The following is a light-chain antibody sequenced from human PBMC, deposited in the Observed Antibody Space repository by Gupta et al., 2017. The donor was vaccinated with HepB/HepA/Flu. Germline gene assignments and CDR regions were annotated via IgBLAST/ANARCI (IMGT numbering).Light chain of an antibody. V-gene: IGKV1-5*03. Sequence: DSQMTQSLSTLSASVGDRVITTCRASQSISSWLAWYQQKPGKAPQLMIYKASILESGVPSRFSGSGSGTEFTLSISRLQPDDFATYYCQQYGDYRSFGQGTKLEIK. CDR1: QSISSW. J-gene: IGKJ2*04. CDR3: QQYGDYRS. CDR2: KAS.